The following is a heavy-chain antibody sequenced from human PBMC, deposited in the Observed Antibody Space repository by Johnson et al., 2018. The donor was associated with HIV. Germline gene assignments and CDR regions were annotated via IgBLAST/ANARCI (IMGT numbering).Heavy chain of an antibody. D-gene: IGHD4-23*01. J-gene: IGHJ3*02. CDR1: GFTVSSNY. CDR2: IYSGGST. CDR3: ARWWVVTPHAFDI. Sequence: VQLVESGGGLVQPGGSLRLSCAASGFTVSSNYMSWVRQAPGQGLEWGSVIYSGGSTYYADAVTGRFTISRDNSKNTPYLQMNSLRAEDTAVYYCARWWVVTPHAFDIWGQGTMVTVSS. V-gene: IGHV3-66*01.